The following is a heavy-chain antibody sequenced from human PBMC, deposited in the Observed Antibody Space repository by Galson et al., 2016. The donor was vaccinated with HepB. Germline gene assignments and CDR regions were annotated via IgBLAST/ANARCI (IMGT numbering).Heavy chain of an antibody. CDR1: GYSFASYW. J-gene: IGHJ3*02. D-gene: IGHD6-19*01. CDR3: ATPSSQEAFDI. V-gene: IGHV5-10-1*01. CDR2: IDPSDSYV. Sequence: QSGAEVKKPGESLRISCKGSGYSFASYWISWVRQMPGKSLEWMGRIDPSDSYVTQSPFFPGHATISVDKSISTVYLQWSSLKASDTAMDYWATPSSQEAFDIGSQGRMVTVSS.